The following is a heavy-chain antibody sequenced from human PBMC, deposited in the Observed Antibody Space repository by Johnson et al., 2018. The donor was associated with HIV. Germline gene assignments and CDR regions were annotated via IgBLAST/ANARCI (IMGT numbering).Heavy chain of an antibody. V-gene: IGHV3-23*04. CDR1: GFTFSSYW. D-gene: IGHD5-24*01. J-gene: IGHJ3*02. CDR2: ISGSGGST. Sequence: VQLVESGGGFVQPGGSLRLSCAASGFTFSSYWMHWVRQAPGKGLVWVSSISGSGGSTYYADSVQGQFTISRDNSNNTLYLQMNSLRAEDTAIYYCASGRWSDGNNPTGAFDIWGQGTMVTVSS. CDR3: ASGRWSDGNNPTGAFDI.